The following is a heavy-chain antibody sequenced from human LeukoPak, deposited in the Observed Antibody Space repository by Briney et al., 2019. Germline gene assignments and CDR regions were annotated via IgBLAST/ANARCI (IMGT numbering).Heavy chain of an antibody. D-gene: IGHD6-19*01. Sequence: GSLRLSCAASGFTVTTTSMNWVRQAPGKGLEWIGSIYYSGGTYYNPSLKSRVTISVDTSKNQFSLKLSSVTAADTAVYYCARDPSSGWYEDYFDYWGQGTLVTVSS. J-gene: IGHJ4*02. V-gene: IGHV4-39*07. CDR3: ARDPSSGWYEDYFDY. CDR2: IYYSGGT. CDR1: GFTVTTTS.